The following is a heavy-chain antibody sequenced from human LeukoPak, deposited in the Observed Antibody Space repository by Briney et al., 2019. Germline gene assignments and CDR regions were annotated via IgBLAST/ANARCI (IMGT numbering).Heavy chain of an antibody. Sequence: ASVKVSCKASGYTFTGYYMHWVRQAPGQGLEWMGWINPNSGGTNYAQKSQGRVTRTRDTSISTAYMELSRLRSDDTAVYYCASTYYDFWSGYYAPTHRTYYFDYWGQGTLVTVSS. J-gene: IGHJ4*02. CDR1: GYTFTGYY. D-gene: IGHD3-3*01. CDR3: ASTYYDFWSGYYAPTHRTYYFDY. CDR2: INPNSGGT. V-gene: IGHV1-2*02.